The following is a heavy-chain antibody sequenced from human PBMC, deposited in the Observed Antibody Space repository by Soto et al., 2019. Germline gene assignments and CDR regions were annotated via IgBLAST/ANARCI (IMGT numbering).Heavy chain of an antibody. Sequence: EVQLLESGGGLVQPGGSLRLSCSASGFTFTSYAMSWVRQAPGKGLEWVSGISGSGGDTKSADSVKGRFTISRDNFKNMLYLQTTGLRGEDTAVYYCARHDFWTLYNTALDSCGQGTLVTVSS. D-gene: IGHD3-3*01. CDR1: GFTFTSYA. CDR3: ARHDFWTLYNTALDS. V-gene: IGHV3-23*01. CDR2: ISGSGGDT. J-gene: IGHJ4*02.